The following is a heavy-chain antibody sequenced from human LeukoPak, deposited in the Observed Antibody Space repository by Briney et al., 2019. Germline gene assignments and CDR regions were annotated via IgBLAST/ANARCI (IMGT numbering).Heavy chain of an antibody. CDR2: ISSSSTYI. CDR1: GFTFSSYS. D-gene: IGHD2-2*01. CDR3: ARDLQYCSSTSCYASYFDY. V-gene: IGHV3-21*01. Sequence: GGSLRLSCAASGFTFSSYSMNWVRQAPGKGLEWVSSISSSSTYIYYADSVKGRFTISRDNAKNSLYPQMNSLRAEDTAVYYCARDLQYCSSTSCYASYFDYWGQGTLVTVSS. J-gene: IGHJ4*02.